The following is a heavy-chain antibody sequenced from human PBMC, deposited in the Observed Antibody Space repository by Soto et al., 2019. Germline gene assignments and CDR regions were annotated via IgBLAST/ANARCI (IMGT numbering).Heavy chain of an antibody. D-gene: IGHD5-18*01. Sequence: QVQVQESGPGLVKPSETLSLICTVSGGSISSDDYTWNWVRQPPGKGLEWIGYFYYSGSTYYYPSLKRRLTISIDTSKNQVSLNLNSVTAADTAVYVCARGWGQGHTGKTDYFDFWGQGTLVTVSS. V-gene: IGHV4-30-4*01. CDR2: FYYSGST. J-gene: IGHJ4*02. CDR3: ARGWGQGHTGKTDYFDF. CDR1: GGSISSDDYT.